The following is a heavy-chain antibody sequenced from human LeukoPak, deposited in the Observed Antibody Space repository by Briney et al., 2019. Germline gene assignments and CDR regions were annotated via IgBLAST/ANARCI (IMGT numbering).Heavy chain of an antibody. J-gene: IGHJ6*03. Sequence: PSETLSLTCTVSGGSISSYYWSWIRQPPGKGLEWIGYIYYSGSTNYNPSLKSRVTISVDTSKNQISLKLSSVTAADTAVYYCASWGIPYYYYYMDVWGKSTTVTISS. CDR2: IYYSGST. D-gene: IGHD3-16*01. CDR1: GGSISSYY. CDR3: ASWGIPYYYYYMDV. V-gene: IGHV4-59*08.